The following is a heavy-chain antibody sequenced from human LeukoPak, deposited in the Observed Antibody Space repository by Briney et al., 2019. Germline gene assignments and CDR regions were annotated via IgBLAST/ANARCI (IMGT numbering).Heavy chain of an antibody. CDR3: AKDGAFYGDPGGGFDY. V-gene: IGHV3-30*18. CDR1: EFTFSNFG. CDR2: ISYDGFNK. D-gene: IGHD4-17*01. Sequence: PGGSLRLSCAASEFTFSNFGMHWVRQAPGKGLEWVAVISYDGFNKYYGHSVRGRFTISRDNSKNTLYLQMNSLRAEDTAVYYCAKDGAFYGDPGGGFDYWGQGTLVTVSS. J-gene: IGHJ4*02.